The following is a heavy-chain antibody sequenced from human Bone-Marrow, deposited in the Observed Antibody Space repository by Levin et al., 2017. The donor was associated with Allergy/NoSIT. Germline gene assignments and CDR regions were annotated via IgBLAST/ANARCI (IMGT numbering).Heavy chain of an antibody. CDR2: INGNSRIM. V-gene: IGHV3-21*06. D-gene: IGHD3-22*01. CDR1: GFSFSGYS. J-gene: IGHJ4*02. Sequence: GGSLRLSCAASGFSFSGYSMNWVRQAPGKGLEWVASINGNSRIMNYADSLKGRFSISRDNAKNSLSLQMNSLRAEDTAVYFCARNYYLDRNNFYLIGYWGQGAQVTVSS. CDR3: ARNYYLDRNNFYLIGY.